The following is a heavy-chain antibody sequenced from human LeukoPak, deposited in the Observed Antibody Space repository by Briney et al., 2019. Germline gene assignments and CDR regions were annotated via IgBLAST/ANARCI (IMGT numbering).Heavy chain of an antibody. V-gene: IGHV1-18*01. CDR2: ISAYNGNT. CDR3: ARVPGYYYDSSGYYYPRGAFDI. Sequence: GASVKVSCKASGYTFTSYGISWVRQAPGQGLEWMGWISAYNGNTNYAQKLQGRVTMTRDTSISTAYMELSRLRSDDTAVYYCARVPGYYYDSSGYYYPRGAFDIWGQGTMVTVSS. CDR1: GYTFTSYG. J-gene: IGHJ3*02. D-gene: IGHD3-22*01.